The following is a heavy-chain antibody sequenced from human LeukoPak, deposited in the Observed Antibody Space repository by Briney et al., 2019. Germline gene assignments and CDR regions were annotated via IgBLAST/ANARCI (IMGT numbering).Heavy chain of an antibody. D-gene: IGHD2-21*02. J-gene: IGHJ4*02. CDR3: ARDLSTALDF. V-gene: IGHV6-1*01. Sequence: SQTLSLTCAISGDTVSSNSAAWNWIRQSPSRGLEWLGRTYYRSKWYHDYAVSVKSRIAINPDTSKNQFSLQLNSVTPEDTAVYFCARDLSTALDFWGQGTLVTVPS. CDR1: GDTVSSNSAA. CDR2: TYYRSKWYH.